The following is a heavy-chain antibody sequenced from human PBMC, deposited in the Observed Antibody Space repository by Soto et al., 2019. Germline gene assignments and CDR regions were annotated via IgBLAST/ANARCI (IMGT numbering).Heavy chain of an antibody. CDR1: GGSFSGYY. V-gene: IGHV4-34*01. Sequence: SETLSLTCAVYGGSFSGYYWSWIRQPPGKGLEWIGEINHSGSTNYNPSLKSRVTISVDTSKNQFSLKLSSVTAADTAVYYCARVLGRYGYSIRFDPWGQGTLVTVSS. D-gene: IGHD3-16*01. J-gene: IGHJ5*02. CDR2: INHSGST. CDR3: ARVLGRYGYSIRFDP.